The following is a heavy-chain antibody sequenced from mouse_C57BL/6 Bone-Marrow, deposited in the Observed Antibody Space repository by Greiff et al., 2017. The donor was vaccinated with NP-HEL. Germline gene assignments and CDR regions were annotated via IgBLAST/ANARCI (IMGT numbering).Heavy chain of an antibody. CDR3: ARPIYDGYSAWFAY. V-gene: IGHV5-12*01. Sequence: EVQLVESGGGLVQPGGSLKLSCAASGFTFSDYYMYWVRQTPEKRLEWVAYISNGGGSTYYPDTVKGRFTISRDNAKNTLYLQMSRLKSEDTAMYYCARPIYDGYSAWFAYWGQGTLVTVSA. CDR2: ISNGGGST. D-gene: IGHD2-3*01. J-gene: IGHJ3*01. CDR1: GFTFSDYY.